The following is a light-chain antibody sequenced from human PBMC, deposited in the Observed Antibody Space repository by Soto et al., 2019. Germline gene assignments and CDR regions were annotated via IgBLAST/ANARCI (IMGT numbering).Light chain of an antibody. V-gene: IGLV2-14*01. Sequence: QSALTQPASVSGSPGQSITISCTGTSSDVGGYNYVSWYQQHPGKAPKLMIYEVTNRPSGASNRFSGSKSGNTASLTISGLQGEEEAGYCCSSYTTASSVGVVFGGGTKLTLL. CDR3: SSYTTASSVGVV. CDR1: SSDVGGYNY. CDR2: EVT. J-gene: IGLJ2*01.